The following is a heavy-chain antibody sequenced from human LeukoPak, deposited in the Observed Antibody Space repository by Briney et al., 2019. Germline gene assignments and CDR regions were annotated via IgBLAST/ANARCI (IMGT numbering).Heavy chain of an antibody. D-gene: IGHD1-7*01. CDR2: LSGSGGGT. V-gene: IGHV3-23*01. CDR1: GFTFSSYA. CDR3: AKVKGITGTPTTPYGMDV. Sequence: PGGSLRLSCAASGFTFSSYAMNWVRQAPGKGLEWVSSLSGSGGGTYYADSVKGRFTISRDNSKNTVFLQMNDLRVEDTAVYYCAKVKGITGTPTTPYGMDVWGQGTTVTVSS. J-gene: IGHJ6*02.